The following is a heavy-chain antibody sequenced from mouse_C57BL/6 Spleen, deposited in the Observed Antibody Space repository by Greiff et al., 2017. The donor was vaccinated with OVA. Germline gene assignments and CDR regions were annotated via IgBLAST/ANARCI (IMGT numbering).Heavy chain of an antibody. Sequence: VQLQQSGAELVKPGASVKLSCTASGFNIQDYYMHWVKQRTEQGLAWIGRIDPEDGETKYAPKFQGKATITADTSSNTAYLQLSSLTSEDTAVYYCARPREYDDGDYYAMDYWGQGTSVTVSS. J-gene: IGHJ4*01. CDR2: IDPEDGET. V-gene: IGHV14-2*01. D-gene: IGHD2-14*01. CDR3: ARPREYDDGDYYAMDY. CDR1: GFNIQDYY.